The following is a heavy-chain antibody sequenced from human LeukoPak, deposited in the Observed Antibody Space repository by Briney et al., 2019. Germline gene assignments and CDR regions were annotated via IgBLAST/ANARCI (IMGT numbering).Heavy chain of an antibody. J-gene: IGHJ4*02. D-gene: IGHD1-1*01. CDR3: AKLRYWTPGIAFDY. Sequence: PGGSLRLSCSVSGFTFSSYSMKSVRQAPGRGLGWVSYIRSSSRTIYYADSVKGRFTISRDNAQNSLYLQMNSLRAEDTAMYYCAKLRYWTPGIAFDYWGQGALVTVSS. CDR1: GFTFSSYS. CDR2: IRSSSRTI. V-gene: IGHV3-48*01.